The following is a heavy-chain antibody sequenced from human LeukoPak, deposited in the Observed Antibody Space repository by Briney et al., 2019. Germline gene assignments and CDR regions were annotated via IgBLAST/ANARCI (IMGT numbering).Heavy chain of an antibody. CDR3: ARSRMVRGSSGYWYHGMDV. CDR1: GGSISSYY. D-gene: IGHD3-10*01. CDR2: IYYSGST. V-gene: IGHV4-59*08. J-gene: IGHJ6*02. Sequence: SETLSLTCTVSGGSISSYYWNWIRQPPGKGLEWIGYIYYSGSTDYSPSLKSRVTISVDTSKTQFSLKLTSVTAADTAVYYCARSRMVRGSSGYWYHGMDVWGQGTTAIVSS.